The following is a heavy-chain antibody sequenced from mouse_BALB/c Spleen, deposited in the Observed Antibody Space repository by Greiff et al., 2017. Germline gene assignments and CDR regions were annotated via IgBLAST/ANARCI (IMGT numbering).Heavy chain of an antibody. V-gene: IGHV2-9-2*01. CDR2: IWTGGGT. Sequence: VQLVESGPGLVAPSQSLSITCTVSGFSLTSYDISWIRQPPGKGLEWLGVIWTGGGTNYNSAFMSRLSISKDNSKSQVFLKMNSLQTDDTAIYYCALYDGYYERFAYWGQGTLVTVSA. CDR1: GFSLTSYD. D-gene: IGHD2-3*01. CDR3: ALYDGYYERFAY. J-gene: IGHJ3*01.